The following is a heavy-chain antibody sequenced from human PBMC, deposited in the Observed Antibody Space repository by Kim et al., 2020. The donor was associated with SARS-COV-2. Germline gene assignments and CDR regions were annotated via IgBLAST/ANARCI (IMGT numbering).Heavy chain of an antibody. CDR3: ARAADTRGSNYFDP. V-gene: IGHV1-2*02. CDR2: IHPDSGDT. D-gene: IGHD1-26*01. CDR1: GYTFTGYF. J-gene: IGHJ5*02. Sequence: ASVKVSCKASGYTFTGYFMHWVRQAPGQGLEWMGWIHPDSGDTNYAQKFQGRVTMTRDTSISTAYMELSTLRSDDTAVYYCARAADTRGSNYFDPWGQGTLVTVSS.